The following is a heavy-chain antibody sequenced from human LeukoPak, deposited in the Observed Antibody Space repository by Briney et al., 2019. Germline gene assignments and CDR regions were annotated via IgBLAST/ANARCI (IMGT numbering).Heavy chain of an antibody. CDR3: ARWNGYYYGSGSYAGFDY. D-gene: IGHD3-10*01. V-gene: IGHV3-74*01. J-gene: IGHJ4*02. CDR2: INSDGSST. CDR1: GFTFSSYW. Sequence: GGSLRLPCAASGFTFSSYWMHWVRQAPGKGLVWVSRINSDGSSTSYADSVKGRFTISRDNAKNTLYLQMNSLRAEDTAVYYCARWNGYYYGSGSYAGFDYWGQGTLVTVSS.